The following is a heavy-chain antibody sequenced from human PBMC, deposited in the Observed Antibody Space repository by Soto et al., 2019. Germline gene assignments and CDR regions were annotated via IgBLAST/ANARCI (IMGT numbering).Heavy chain of an antibody. CDR2: IKQDESEK. J-gene: IGHJ4*02. CDR1: GFTFSSYW. V-gene: IGHV3-7*01. CDR3: ARSICGGDCYSDPSDY. Sequence: PGGSLRLSCAASGFTFSSYWMSWVRQAPGKGLEWVANIKQDESEKYYVDSVKGRFTISRDNAKNSLYLQMNSLRAEDTAVYYCARSICGGDCYSDPSDYWGQGTLVTVSS. D-gene: IGHD2-21*02.